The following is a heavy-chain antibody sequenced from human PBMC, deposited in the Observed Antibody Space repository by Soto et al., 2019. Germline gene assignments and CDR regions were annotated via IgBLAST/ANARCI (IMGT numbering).Heavy chain of an antibody. J-gene: IGHJ6*02. CDR3: ARHNYDSSGTAVDV. Sequence: QVQLQESGPGLVKPSQTLSLTCTVSGGSISSGGYYWSWIRQHPGKGLEWIGYIYYSGSTYYNPSLKSRVTIXVXMPXNQFSLKLSSVTAADAAVYYCARHNYDSSGTAVDVWGQGTTVTVSS. CDR1: GGSISSGGYY. CDR2: IYYSGST. D-gene: IGHD3-22*01. V-gene: IGHV4-31*03.